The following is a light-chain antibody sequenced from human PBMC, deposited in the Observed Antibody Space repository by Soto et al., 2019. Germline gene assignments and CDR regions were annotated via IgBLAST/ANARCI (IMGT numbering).Light chain of an antibody. CDR3: QSYDKSLSGSV. CDR1: SSNIGSNT. CDR2: SNN. V-gene: IGLV1-44*01. J-gene: IGLJ3*02. Sequence: QSVLTQPPSASGTPGQRVTISCSGSSSNIGSNTVNWYQQLPGTAPKLLIYSNNQRPSGVPDRFSGSKSGTSASLAITGLQADDEAPYFCQSYDKSLSGSVFGGGTKRTVL.